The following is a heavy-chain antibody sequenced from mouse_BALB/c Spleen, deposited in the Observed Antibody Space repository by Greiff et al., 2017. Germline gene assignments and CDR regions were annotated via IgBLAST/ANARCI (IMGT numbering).Heavy chain of an antibody. CDR1: GFTFSDYY. J-gene: IGHJ4*01. D-gene: IGHD2-13*01. CDR2: ISDGGSYT. Sequence: EVKLVESGGGLVKPGGSLKLSCAASGFTFSDYYMYWVRQTPEKRLEWVATISDGGSYTYYPDSVKGRFTISRDNAKNNLYLQMSSLKSEDTAMYYCARERTNYAMDYWGQGTSVTVSS. V-gene: IGHV5-4*02. CDR3: ARERTNYAMDY.